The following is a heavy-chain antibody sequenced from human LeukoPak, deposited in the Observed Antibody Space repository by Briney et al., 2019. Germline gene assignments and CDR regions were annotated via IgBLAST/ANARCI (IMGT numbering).Heavy chain of an antibody. CDR1: GFTFSAYW. V-gene: IGHV3-7*01. D-gene: IGHD2/OR15-2a*01. Sequence: PGGSLGLSCAASGFTFSAYWMSWVRQAPGKGLEWVANIKLDGSEKYYVDSVKGRFTISRDNAKNSLYLQMNSLRAEDTAVYYCARGGRNLDYWGQGTLVTVSS. CDR2: IKLDGSEK. CDR3: ARGGRNLDY. J-gene: IGHJ4*02.